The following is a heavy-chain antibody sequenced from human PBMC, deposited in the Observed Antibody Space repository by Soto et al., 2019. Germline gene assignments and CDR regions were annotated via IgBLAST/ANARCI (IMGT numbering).Heavy chain of an antibody. J-gene: IGHJ4*02. Sequence: QVQLVESGGGVVQPGKSVRLSCAASGFRFGAYAMHWVRQAPGKGLEWVAVISEDGSRKYYRDSVKGRFTISRDNSKNTLFLQMDRLRLEDTAVYSCAKVREDLVLLVALDSWGQGTRVTVPS. CDR3: AKVREDLVLLVALDS. D-gene: IGHD5-12*01. V-gene: IGHV3-30*18. CDR2: ISEDGSRK. CDR1: GFRFGAYA.